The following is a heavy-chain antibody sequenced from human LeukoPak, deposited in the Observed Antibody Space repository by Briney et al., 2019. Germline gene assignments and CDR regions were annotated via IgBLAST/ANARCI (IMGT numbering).Heavy chain of an antibody. J-gene: IGHJ3*02. CDR3: ARAYSSGWNDAFDI. V-gene: IGHV3-21*01. Sequence: RTGGSLRLSCAASGFTFSSYSMNWVRQAPGKGLEWVSSISSSSSYIYYADSVKGRFTISRDNPKNSLYLQMNSLRAEDTAVYYCARAYSSGWNDAFDIWGQGTMVTVSS. CDR2: ISSSSSYI. CDR1: GFTFSSYS. D-gene: IGHD6-19*01.